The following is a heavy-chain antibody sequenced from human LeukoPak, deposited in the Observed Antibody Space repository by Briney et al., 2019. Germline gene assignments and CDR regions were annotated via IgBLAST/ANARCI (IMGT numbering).Heavy chain of an antibody. CDR1: GYTFTGYY. CDR2: INPNSGGT. Sequence: GASVKVSCKASGYTFTGYYMHWVRQAPGPGLEWMGWINPNSGGTNYAQKFQGRVTMTRDTSISTAYMELSRLRSDDTAVYYCARDPGSSWYSFDYWGQGTLVTVSS. J-gene: IGHJ4*02. V-gene: IGHV1-2*02. D-gene: IGHD6-13*01. CDR3: ARDPGSSWYSFDY.